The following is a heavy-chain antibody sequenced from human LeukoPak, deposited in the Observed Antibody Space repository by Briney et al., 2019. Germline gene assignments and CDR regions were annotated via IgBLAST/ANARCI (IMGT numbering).Heavy chain of an antibody. CDR3: AKDFSGSYSSAFDY. CDR1: GFTFSSYS. V-gene: IGHV3-23*01. D-gene: IGHD1-26*01. J-gene: IGHJ4*02. Sequence: GGSLRLSCAASGFTFSSYSMSWVRQAPGKGLEWVSAISGSGGSTYYADSVKGRFTISRDNSKNTLYLQMNSLRAEDTAVYYCAKDFSGSYSSAFDYWGQGTLVTVSS. CDR2: ISGSGGST.